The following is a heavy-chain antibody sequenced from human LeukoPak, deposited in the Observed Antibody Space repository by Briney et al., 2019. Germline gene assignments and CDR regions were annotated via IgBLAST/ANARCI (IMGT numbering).Heavy chain of an antibody. V-gene: IGHV5-51*01. CDR2: IYPGDSNT. CDR3: ASARGHCSGASCLTHGYFDY. J-gene: IGHJ4*02. CDR1: GYSFTSYW. D-gene: IGHD2-15*01. Sequence: EESLKISCKGSGYSFTSYWIGWVRQMPGKGLEWMGIIYPGDSNTRYSPSFQGQVTISADKSISTAYLQWSSLKASDTAMYYCASARGHCSGASCLTHGYFDYWGQGTLVIVSS.